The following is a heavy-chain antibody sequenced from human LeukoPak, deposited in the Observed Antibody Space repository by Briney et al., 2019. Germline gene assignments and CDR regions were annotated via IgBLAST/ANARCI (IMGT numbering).Heavy chain of an antibody. D-gene: IGHD6-13*01. CDR2: IYTSGST. V-gene: IGHV4-4*09. CDR1: GGSISSYY. Sequence: SETLSLTCTVSGGSISSYYWSWIRQPPGKGLEWIGYIYTSGSTNYNPSLKSRVTISVDTSKNQFSLKLSSVTAADTAVYYCARHTGYSSSNFINYYYYMDVWGKGTTVTVSS. CDR3: ARHTGYSSSNFINYYYYMDV. J-gene: IGHJ6*03.